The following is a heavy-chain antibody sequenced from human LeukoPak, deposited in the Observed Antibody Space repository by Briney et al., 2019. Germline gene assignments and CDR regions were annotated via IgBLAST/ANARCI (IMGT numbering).Heavy chain of an antibody. CDR2: ISSSSSTI. Sequence: GGSLRLSCAASGFTFSSYSMNWVRQAPGKGLEWVSYISSSSSTIYYADSVKGRFTISRDNAKNSLYLQMNSLRAEDTAVYYCARYFPDIVVVPAAYYYYYYMDVWGKGTTVTVSS. D-gene: IGHD2-2*01. J-gene: IGHJ6*03. CDR3: ARYFPDIVVVPAAYYYYYYMDV. CDR1: GFTFSSYS. V-gene: IGHV3-48*04.